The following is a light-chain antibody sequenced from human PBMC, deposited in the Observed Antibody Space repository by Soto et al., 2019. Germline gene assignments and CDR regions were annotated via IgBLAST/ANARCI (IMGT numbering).Light chain of an antibody. CDR3: QQTTSFPLT. CDR1: QGISTA. CDR2: DGS. Sequence: DIQMTQSPSSVSAAVGDRVTITCRASQGISTALAWYQQKPGKGPNLLIYDGSTLQSGVPSRFSGSGSGTDFTLTISSLRPEDFATYHCQQTTSFPLTFGGGTKVEI. V-gene: IGKV1-12*01. J-gene: IGKJ4*01.